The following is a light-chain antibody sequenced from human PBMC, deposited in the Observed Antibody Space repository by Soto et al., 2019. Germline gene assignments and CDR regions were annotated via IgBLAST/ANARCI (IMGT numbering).Light chain of an antibody. CDR3: SSYTTISTYV. CDR2: DVT. J-gene: IGLJ1*01. Sequence: QSLLTQPASVSGSPGQSIAISCTGTSSDVGSYNYVSWYQQHPDKAPKLILYDVTNRPSGVSNRFSGSKSGNTASLTISGLQAEDEADYYCSSYTTISTYVFGTGTKVTVL. CDR1: SSDVGSYNY. V-gene: IGLV2-14*01.